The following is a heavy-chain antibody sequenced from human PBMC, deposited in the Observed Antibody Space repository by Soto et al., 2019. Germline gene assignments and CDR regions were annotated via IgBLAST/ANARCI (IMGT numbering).Heavy chain of an antibody. J-gene: IGHJ6*02. CDR3: ARVSGVVIMAATRYGMDV. Sequence: PGGSLRLSCAASGFTFSSYSMNWVRQAPGKGLEWVSSISSSSYIYYADSVKGRFTISRDNAKNSLYLQMNSLRAEDTAVYYCARVSGVVIMAATRYGMDVWGQGTTVTVSS. V-gene: IGHV3-21*01. D-gene: IGHD3-3*01. CDR2: ISSSSYI. CDR1: GFTFSSYS.